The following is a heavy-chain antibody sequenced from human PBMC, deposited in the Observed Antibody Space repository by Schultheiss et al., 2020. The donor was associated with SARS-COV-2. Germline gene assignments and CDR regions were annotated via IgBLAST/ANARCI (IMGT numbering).Heavy chain of an antibody. CDR2: INSDGSST. J-gene: IGHJ4*01. CDR3: ARSIGYYFDTSGL. D-gene: IGHD3-22*01. CDR1: GFTFSSYW. V-gene: IGHV3-74*01. Sequence: GGSLRLSCAASGFTFSSYWMHWVRQAPGKGLVWVSRINSDGSSTSYADSVKGRFTISRDNARNSLYLQMHSLRAADTAVYYCARSIGYYFDTSGLWGHGTLVTVSS.